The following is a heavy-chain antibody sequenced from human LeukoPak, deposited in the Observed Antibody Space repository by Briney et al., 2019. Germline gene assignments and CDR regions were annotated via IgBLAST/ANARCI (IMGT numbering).Heavy chain of an antibody. J-gene: IGHJ4*02. CDR3: ARRRYGSSGWVLDY. D-gene: IGHD6-19*01. CDR1: GFIFSSYN. Sequence: GGSLRLSCAASGFIFSSYNMHWVRQAPGKGLEWVAAILYDGSKKYYADSVKGRFTISRDNAKNSLYLQMNSLRVEDTAVYYCARRRYGSSGWVLDYWGQGTLVTVSS. V-gene: IGHV3-30*03. CDR2: ILYDGSKK.